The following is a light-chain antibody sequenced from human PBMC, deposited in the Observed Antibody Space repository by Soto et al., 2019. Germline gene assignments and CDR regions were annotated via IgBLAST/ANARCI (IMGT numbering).Light chain of an antibody. J-gene: IGKJ2*01. CDR1: QSISSD. Sequence: EIVMTQSPATLSVSPGERATLSCRASQSISSDLAWYQQKPGQAPRLLIYDKSTRDTGIPTRFSGSGSGTEFTVTTSSLQSEDFEVYYCQQYNSWPLYTFGQGTKLYI. V-gene: IGKV3-15*01. CDR3: QQYNSWPLYT. CDR2: DKS.